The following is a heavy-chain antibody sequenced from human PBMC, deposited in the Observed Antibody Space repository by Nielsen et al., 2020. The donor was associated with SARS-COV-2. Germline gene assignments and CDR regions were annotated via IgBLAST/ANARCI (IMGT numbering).Heavy chain of an antibody. D-gene: IGHD6-6*01. CDR1: GLIFGTYG. Sequence: GESLKISCRASGLIFGTYGMHWVRQAPGKGLEWVAGIWYDGSNENYAESVKGRFTISRDNSKNTLFLQMDSLTADDTAVYFCARDPGIAARLYYYYYYGMDVWGQGTTVTVSS. V-gene: IGHV3-33*01. CDR2: IWYDGSNE. J-gene: IGHJ6*02. CDR3: ARDPGIAARLYYYYYYGMDV.